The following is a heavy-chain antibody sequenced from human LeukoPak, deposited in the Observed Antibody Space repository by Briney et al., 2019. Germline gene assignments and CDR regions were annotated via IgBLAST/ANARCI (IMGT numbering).Heavy chain of an antibody. CDR3: ARDYGDYGGYYYGMDV. CDR1: GFTFSSYS. CDR2: ISSSSSYI. J-gene: IGHJ6*02. D-gene: IGHD4-17*01. Sequence: PGGSLRLSCAASGFTFSSYSMNWVRQAPGKGLEWVPSISSSSSYIYYADSVKGRFTISRDNAKNSLYLQMNSLRAEDTAVYYCARDYGDYGGYYYGMDVWGQGTTVTVSS. V-gene: IGHV3-21*01.